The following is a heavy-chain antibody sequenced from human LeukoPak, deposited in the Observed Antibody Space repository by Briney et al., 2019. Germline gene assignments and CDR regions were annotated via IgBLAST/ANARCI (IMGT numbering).Heavy chain of an antibody. Sequence: SETLSLTCTVSGGSISSYYWSWIRQPAGKGLEWIGRIYTSGSTNYNPSLKSRVTMSVDTSKNQFSLKLSSVTAADTAVYYCARDKYGSPDTAIAWLPHNWFDPWGQGTLVTVSS. CDR1: GGSISSYY. V-gene: IGHV4-4*07. CDR3: ARDKYGSPDTAIAWLPHNWFDP. D-gene: IGHD3-9*01. J-gene: IGHJ5*02. CDR2: IYTSGST.